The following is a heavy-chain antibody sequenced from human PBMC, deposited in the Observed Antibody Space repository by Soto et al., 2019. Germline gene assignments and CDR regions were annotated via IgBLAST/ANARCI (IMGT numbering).Heavy chain of an antibody. CDR2: ISAYNGNT. CDR3: ARDVGWFGDPPRALG. V-gene: IGHV1-18*01. CDR1: GYTFTSYG. J-gene: IGHJ4*02. D-gene: IGHD3-10*01. Sequence: QVQLVQSGAEVKKPGASVKVSCKASGYTFTSYGISWVRQAPGQGLEWMGWISAYNGNTNYAQKLQGRVTMTTDTSTSTADMELRSLSSDDTAVYYCARDVGWFGDPPRALGWGQGTLVTVSS.